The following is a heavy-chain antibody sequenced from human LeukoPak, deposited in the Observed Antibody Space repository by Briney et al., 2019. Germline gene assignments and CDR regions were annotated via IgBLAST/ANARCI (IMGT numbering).Heavy chain of an antibody. CDR3: ASASGWYSPDY. Sequence: GASVKVSFKSAGFTFAISPMQWVRQARGQRLEWIGWIVLGTGNTNYAQKFQERVTITRDMSTSTAYMELSSLRSEDTAVYYCASASGWYSPDYWGQGTLVTVSS. CDR2: IVLGTGNT. CDR1: GFTFAISP. V-gene: IGHV1-58*02. J-gene: IGHJ4*01. D-gene: IGHD6-13*01.